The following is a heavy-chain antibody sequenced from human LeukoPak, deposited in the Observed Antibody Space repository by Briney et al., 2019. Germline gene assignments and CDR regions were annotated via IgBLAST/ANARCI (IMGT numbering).Heavy chain of an antibody. Sequence: GASVKVSRKASGYTFTGYYMHWVRQAPGQGLEWMGWINPNSGGTNYAQKFQGRVTMTRDTSISTAYMELSSLRSEDTAVYYCARGLEGYSYGYYYYYYMDVWGKGTTVTISS. CDR3: ARGLEGYSYGYYYYYYMDV. V-gene: IGHV1-2*02. CDR2: INPNSGGT. D-gene: IGHD5-18*01. CDR1: GYTFTGYY. J-gene: IGHJ6*03.